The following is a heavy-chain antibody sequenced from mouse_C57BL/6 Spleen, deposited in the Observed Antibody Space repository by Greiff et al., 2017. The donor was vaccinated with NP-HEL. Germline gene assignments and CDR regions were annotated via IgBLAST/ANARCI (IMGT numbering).Heavy chain of an antibody. Sequence: QVHVKQSGAELVKPGASVKMSCKASGYTFTTYPIEWMKQNHGKSLEWIGNFHPYNDDTKYNEKFKGKATLTVEKSSSTVYLELSRLTSDDSAVYYCARNIYDGYYGGAMDYWGQGTSVTVSS. J-gene: IGHJ4*01. V-gene: IGHV1-47*01. CDR3: ARNIYDGYYGGAMDY. CDR1: GYTFTTYP. D-gene: IGHD2-3*01. CDR2: FHPYNDDT.